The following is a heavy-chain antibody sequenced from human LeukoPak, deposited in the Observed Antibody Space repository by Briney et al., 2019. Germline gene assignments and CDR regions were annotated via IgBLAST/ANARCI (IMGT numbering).Heavy chain of an antibody. CDR3: ARGVMVRGVIIAYYFDY. CDR2: INHSEST. V-gene: IGHV4-34*01. J-gene: IGHJ4*02. CDR1: GGSFSGYY. Sequence: SETLSLTCAVYGGSFSGYYWSWIRQPPGKGLEWIGEINHSESTNYNPSLKSRVTISVDTSKNQFSLKLSSVTAADTAVYYCARGVMVRGVIIAYYFDYWGPGTLVTVSS. D-gene: IGHD3-10*01.